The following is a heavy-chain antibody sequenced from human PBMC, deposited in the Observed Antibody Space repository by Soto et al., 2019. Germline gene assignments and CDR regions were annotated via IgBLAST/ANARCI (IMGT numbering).Heavy chain of an antibody. CDR2: ISGYNGNT. J-gene: IGHJ6*02. Sequence: QVQLVQSGAEVKKPGASVTVSCKTSGYTFSNYGINWVRQAPGQGLEWMGWISGYNGNTNYAQIVQGRVTMTTDTPTCTVYMELRSLKSDDTAIYYCSRFIMVGGWFDPNYYHGIDVWGQGTTVTVSS. CDR1: GYTFSNYG. D-gene: IGHD6-19*01. CDR3: SRFIMVGGWFDPNYYHGIDV. V-gene: IGHV1-18*01.